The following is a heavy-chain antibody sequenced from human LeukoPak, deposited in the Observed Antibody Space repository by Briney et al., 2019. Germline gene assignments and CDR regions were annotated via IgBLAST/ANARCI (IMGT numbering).Heavy chain of an antibody. J-gene: IGHJ4*02. CDR1: GYTFTSYG. Sequence: APVKVSCKASGYTFTSYGISWVRRAPGQGLEWMGWISAYNGNTNYAQKLQGRVTMTTDTSTSTAYMELRSLRSDDTAVYYCARDTWEPVTAGSYFDYWGQGTQVTVSS. D-gene: IGHD1-26*01. CDR2: ISAYNGNT. V-gene: IGHV1-18*01. CDR3: ARDTWEPVTAGSYFDY.